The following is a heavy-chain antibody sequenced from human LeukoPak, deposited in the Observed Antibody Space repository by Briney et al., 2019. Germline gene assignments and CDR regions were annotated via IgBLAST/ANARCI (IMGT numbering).Heavy chain of an antibody. CDR2: INPSGGST. J-gene: IGHJ4*02. V-gene: IGHV1-46*01. CDR3: ARDDEYDYGSGSYYPGGCDY. D-gene: IGHD3-10*01. CDR1: GYTFTSYY. Sequence: GASVKVSCKASGYTFTSYYMHWVRQAPGQGLEWMGIINPSGGSTSYAQKFQGRVTMTRDTSTSTVYMELSSLRSQDTAVYYCARDDEYDYGSGSYYPGGCDYWGQGTLVTVSS.